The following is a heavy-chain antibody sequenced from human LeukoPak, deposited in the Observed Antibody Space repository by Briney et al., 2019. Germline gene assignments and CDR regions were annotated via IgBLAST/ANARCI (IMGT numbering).Heavy chain of an antibody. D-gene: IGHD7-27*01. J-gene: IGHJ3*02. CDR3: ARGTDTLPGADI. CDR1: GGTFSSYA. CDR2: IIPIFGTA. V-gene: IGHV1-69*13. Sequence: SVKVSCKASGGTFSSYAISWVRQAPGQGLEWMGGIIPIFGTANYAQKFQGRVTITADESTSTAYMELSSLRSEDTAVYYCARGTDTLPGADIWGQGTMVTVSS.